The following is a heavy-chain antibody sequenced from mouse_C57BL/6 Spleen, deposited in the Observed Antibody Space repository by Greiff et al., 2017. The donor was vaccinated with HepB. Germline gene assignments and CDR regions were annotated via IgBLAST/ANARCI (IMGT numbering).Heavy chain of an antibody. CDR3: ARDSPVWDYYAMDY. V-gene: IGHV3-6*01. J-gene: IGHJ4*01. CDR2: ISYDGSN. Sequence: EVQLKESGPGLVKPSQSLSLTCSVTGYSITSGYYWNWIRQFPGNKLEWMGYISYDGSNNYNPSLKNRISITRDTSKNQFFLKLNSVTTEDTATYYCARDSPVWDYYAMDYWGQGTSVTVSA. CDR1: GYSITSGYY. D-gene: IGHD4-1*01.